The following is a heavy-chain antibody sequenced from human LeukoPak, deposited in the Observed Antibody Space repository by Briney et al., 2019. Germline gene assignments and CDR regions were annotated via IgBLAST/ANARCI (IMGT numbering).Heavy chain of an antibody. D-gene: IGHD3-22*01. CDR3: ARAPLPYYYDSSGNRAFDI. CDR2: IIPIFGTA. J-gene: IGHJ3*02. V-gene: IGHV1-69*05. Sequence: SVKVSCKASGGTFSSYAISWVRQAPGQGLEWMGGIIPIFGTANYAQKFQGRVTITTDESTSTAYMELSSLRSEDTAVYYCARAPLPYYYDSSGNRAFDIWGQGTMVTVSS. CDR1: GGTFSSYA.